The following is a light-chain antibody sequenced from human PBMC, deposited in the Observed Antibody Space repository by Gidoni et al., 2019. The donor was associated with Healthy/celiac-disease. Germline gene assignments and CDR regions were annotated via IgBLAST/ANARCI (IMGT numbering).Light chain of an antibody. CDR3: QQYGSSPRVT. CDR2: GAS. Sequence: EIVLTQSPGTLSLSPGERATLSCRASQSVSSSYLAWYQQKPGQAPRLLIYGASSRATCIPDRFSGSGSGTDFTLTISRLEPEDFAVYYCQQYGSSPRVTFGGXTKVEIK. V-gene: IGKV3-20*01. CDR1: QSVSSSY. J-gene: IGKJ4*01.